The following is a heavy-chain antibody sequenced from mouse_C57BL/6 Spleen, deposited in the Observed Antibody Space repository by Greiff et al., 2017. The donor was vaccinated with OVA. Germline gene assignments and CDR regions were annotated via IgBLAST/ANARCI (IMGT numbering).Heavy chain of an antibody. D-gene: IGHD2-4*01. CDR2: IWGDGST. CDR3: AKPFYYDYDSWFAY. Sequence: VKLMESGPGLVAPSQSLSITCTVSGFSLTSYGVSWVRQPPGKGLEWLGVIWGDGSTNYHAALISRLSISKDNSKRQVFLKLNSLQTDDTATYYCAKPFYYDYDSWFAYWGEGTLVTVSA. V-gene: IGHV2-3*01. J-gene: IGHJ3*01. CDR1: GFSLTSYG.